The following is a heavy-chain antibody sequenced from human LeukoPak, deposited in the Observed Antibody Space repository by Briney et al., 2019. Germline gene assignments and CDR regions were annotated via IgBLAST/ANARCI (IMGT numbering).Heavy chain of an antibody. D-gene: IGHD3-9*01. CDR3: ARLGWYYDILTGYFDY. V-gene: IGHV4-61*08. CDR2: IYYSGST. Sequence: SETLSLTCAVSGGSISSGGYSWSWIRQPPGKGLEWIGYIYYSGSTNYNPSLKSRVTISVDTSKNQFSLKLSSVTAADTAVYYCARLGWYYDILTGYFDYWGQGTLVTVSS. J-gene: IGHJ4*02. CDR1: GGSISSGGYS.